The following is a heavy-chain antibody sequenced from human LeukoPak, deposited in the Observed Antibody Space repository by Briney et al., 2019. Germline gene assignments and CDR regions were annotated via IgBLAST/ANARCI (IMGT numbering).Heavy chain of an antibody. CDR1: GYTCTSYG. V-gene: IGHV1-18*01. CDR3: ARDLPLSSSSSRVPDY. CDR2: ISAYNGNT. J-gene: IGHJ4*02. D-gene: IGHD2-2*01. Sequence: GASVKVSCKASGYTCTSYGISWVRQAPGQGLEWMGWISAYNGNTNYAQKLQGRVTTTTDTSTSTAYMELRSLRSDDTAVYYCARDLPLSSSSSRVPDYWGQGTLVTVSS.